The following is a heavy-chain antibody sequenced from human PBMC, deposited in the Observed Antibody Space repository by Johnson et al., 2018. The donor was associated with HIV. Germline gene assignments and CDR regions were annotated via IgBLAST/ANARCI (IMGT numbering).Heavy chain of an antibody. CDR3: TTDGAGAGAFDI. CDR1: GFTFSNAW. D-gene: IGHD1-26*01. Sequence: VQLVESGGGLVKPGGSLRLSCAASGFTFSNAWMSWVRQAPGKGPEWVGRIKSKTDGGTTDYAAPVKGRFTISRDDSKNTLYLQMNSLKTEDTAVYYCTTDGAGAGAFDIWGQGTMVTVSS. J-gene: IGHJ3*02. V-gene: IGHV3-15*01. CDR2: IKSKTDGGTT.